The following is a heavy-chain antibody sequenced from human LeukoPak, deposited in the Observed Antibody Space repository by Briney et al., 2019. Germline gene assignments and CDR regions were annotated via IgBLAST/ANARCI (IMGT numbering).Heavy chain of an antibody. CDR3: ARPDLVGANFDY. V-gene: IGHV1-2*02. CDR2: INPNSGGT. CDR1: GYTFTGYY. D-gene: IGHD1-26*01. J-gene: IGHJ4*02. Sequence: ASVKVSCKASGYTFTGYYMHWERQAPGQGLEWMGWINPNSGGTNYAQKFQGRVTMTRDTSISTAYMELSRLRSDDTAVYYCARPDLVGANFDYWGQGTLVTVSS.